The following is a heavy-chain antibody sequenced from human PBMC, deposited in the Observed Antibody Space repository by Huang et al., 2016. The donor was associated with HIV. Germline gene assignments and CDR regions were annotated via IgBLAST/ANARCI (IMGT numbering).Heavy chain of an antibody. J-gene: IGHJ4*02. CDR2: IYPGDSDT. CDR1: GYRFSDYW. D-gene: IGHD3-3*01. V-gene: IGHV5-51*03. CDR3: TRRLSGNFWSHYSYYFDF. Sequence: EVQLVQSGAEVKKPGESLQISCEASGYRFSDYWIGWGRQMPGKGLERMGFIYPGDSDTRYNPSFQGQVTISADKSINTAYLQWSSLKVSDTAMYYCTRRLSGNFWSHYSYYFDFWGQGTLVTVSS.